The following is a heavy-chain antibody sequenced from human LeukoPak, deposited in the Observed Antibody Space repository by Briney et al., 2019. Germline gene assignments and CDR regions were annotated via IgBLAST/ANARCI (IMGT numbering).Heavy chain of an antibody. Sequence: GGSLRPSCAASGFTFSSYSMNWVRQAPGKGLEWVSSISSSGSYIYYADSVKGRFTISRDNAKNSLYLQMNSLRAEDTAVYYCARVSIAAAGTGFDYWGQGTLVTVSS. V-gene: IGHV3-21*01. J-gene: IGHJ4*02. D-gene: IGHD6-13*01. CDR2: ISSSGSYI. CDR1: GFTFSSYS. CDR3: ARVSIAAAGTGFDY.